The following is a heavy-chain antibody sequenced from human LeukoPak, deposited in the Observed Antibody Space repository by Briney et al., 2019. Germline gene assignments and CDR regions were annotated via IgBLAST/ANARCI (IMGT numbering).Heavy chain of an antibody. J-gene: IGHJ6*02. CDR3: PKGLAGRYYYGMDV. D-gene: IGHD5-12*01. Sequence: PGGSLRLSCTASGFTFSSYAMSWVRQAPGKGLEWVSAVSGSGDSTYYGDSVQGRFTIPRDNFKNPLYLQINSLRAEDTAVYYCPKGLAGRYYYGMDVWRQGTTVTVSS. V-gene: IGHV3-23*01. CDR1: GFTFSSYA. CDR2: VSGSGDST.